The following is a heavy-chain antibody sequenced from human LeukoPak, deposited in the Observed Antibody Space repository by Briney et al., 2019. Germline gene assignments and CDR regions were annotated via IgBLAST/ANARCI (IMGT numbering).Heavy chain of an antibody. D-gene: IGHD2-2*01. CDR2: IYYSGSI. V-gene: IGHV4-59*01. Sequence: SETLSLTCSVSGGSINSYYWSWIRQPPGKGLEWIGYIYYSGSIKYNPSLKSRVTMSVDTSKNQFSLKLSSVTAADTAVYYCASSTRSNMDVWGQGTTVTVSS. CDR3: ASSTRSNMDV. CDR1: GGSINSYY. J-gene: IGHJ6*02.